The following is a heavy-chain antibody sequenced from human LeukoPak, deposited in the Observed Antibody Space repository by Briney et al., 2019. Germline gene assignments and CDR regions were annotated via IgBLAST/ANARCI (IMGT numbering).Heavy chain of an antibody. V-gene: IGHV3-23*01. CDR1: GFTFSSYA. CDR3: AQEIGYCSGGICYSLAYFLN. D-gene: IGHD2-15*01. CDR2: ISGSGGST. Sequence: PGGSLRLSCAASGFTFSSYAMSWVRQAPGKGLEWVSAISGSGGSTYYADSVKGRFTISRDNAKNTFYLEMNSLRVEDTAIYYCAQEIGYCSGGICYSLAYFLNWGQGTLVIVSS. J-gene: IGHJ1*01.